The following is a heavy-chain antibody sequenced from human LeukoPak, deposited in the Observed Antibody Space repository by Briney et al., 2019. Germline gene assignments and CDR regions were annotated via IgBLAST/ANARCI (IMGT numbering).Heavy chain of an antibody. CDR1: GFTFSSYE. J-gene: IGHJ6*03. V-gene: IGHV3-23*01. CDR2: ISGSGGST. CDR3: AAMRGYYYYYMDV. Sequence: GGSLRLSCAASGFTFSSYEMNWVRQAPGKGLEWVSAISGSGGSTYYADSVKGRFTISRDNSKNTLYLQMNSLRAEDTAVYYCAAMRGYYYYYMDVWGKGTTVTVSS. D-gene: IGHD2-2*01.